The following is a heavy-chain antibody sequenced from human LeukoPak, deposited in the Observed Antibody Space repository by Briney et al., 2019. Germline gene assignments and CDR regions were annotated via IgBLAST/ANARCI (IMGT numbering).Heavy chain of an antibody. V-gene: IGHV3-21*04. D-gene: IGHD6-6*01. CDR2: ISSSSSYI. J-gene: IGHJ4*02. CDR3: AKPFVGAAREGGVDY. Sequence: GGSLRLSCAASGFTFSSYSMNWVRQAPGKGLEWVSSISSSSSYIYYADSVKGRFTISRDNSKNTLYLQMNSLRAEDTAVYYCAKPFVGAAREGGVDYWGQGTLVTVSS. CDR1: GFTFSSYS.